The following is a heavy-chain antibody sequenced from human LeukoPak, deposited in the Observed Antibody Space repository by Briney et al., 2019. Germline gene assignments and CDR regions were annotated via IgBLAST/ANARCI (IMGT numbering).Heavy chain of an antibody. CDR3: ARDPTLGGSPFYFDY. Sequence: GASVKVSSKASDYTFTSYGLSWVRQAPGQGLEWMGWISSYNGNTNYAQKLQGRVTMTTDTSTSTAYMELRSLRSGDTAVYYCARDPTLGGSPFYFDYWGHGTLFTVSS. J-gene: IGHJ4*01. V-gene: IGHV1-18*01. CDR2: ISSYNGNT. CDR1: DYTFTSYG. D-gene: IGHD1-26*01.